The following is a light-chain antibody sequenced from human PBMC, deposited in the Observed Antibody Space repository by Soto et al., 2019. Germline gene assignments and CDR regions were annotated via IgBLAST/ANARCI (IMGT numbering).Light chain of an antibody. Sequence: DIQMTQSPSTLSASVGDTVTITCRASQTISGWLAWYQQRPGKAPNLLIFDASTLESGVPSRFSGIGSGTEFTLSISSLQPEDFGTYYCQQCYMGWTFGQGTKVDIK. J-gene: IGKJ1*01. V-gene: IGKV1-5*01. CDR3: QQCYMGWT. CDR2: DAS. CDR1: QTISGW.